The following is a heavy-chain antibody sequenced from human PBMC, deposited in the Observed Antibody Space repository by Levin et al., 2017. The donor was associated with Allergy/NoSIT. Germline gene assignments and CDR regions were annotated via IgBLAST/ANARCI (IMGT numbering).Heavy chain of an antibody. J-gene: IGHJ3*02. CDR3: ARDPRITMVRGVIITGEGAFDI. V-gene: IGHV4-30-4*01. CDR1: GGSISSGDYY. CDR2: IYYSGST. D-gene: IGHD3-10*01. Sequence: SETLSLTCTVSGGSISSGDYYWSWIRQPPGKGLEWIGYIYYSGSTYYNPSLKSRVTISVDTSKNQFSLKLSSVTAADTAVYYCARDPRITMVRGVIITGEGAFDIWGQGTMVTVSS.